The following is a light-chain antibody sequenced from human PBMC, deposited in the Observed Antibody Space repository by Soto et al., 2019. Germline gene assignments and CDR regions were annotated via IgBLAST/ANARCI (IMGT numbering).Light chain of an antibody. CDR1: SSNIGTNG. Sequence: QSVLTQPPSAXXTXXXXXXXSCSGSSSNIGTNGVDWYQQLPGTAPKLLIYNNNQRPSGVPDRFSGSKSGTSASLAISGLQSEDEADYYCAEWDDSLIGPLFGGGTKLT. J-gene: IGLJ2*01. CDR2: NNN. CDR3: AEWDDSLIGPL. V-gene: IGLV1-44*01.